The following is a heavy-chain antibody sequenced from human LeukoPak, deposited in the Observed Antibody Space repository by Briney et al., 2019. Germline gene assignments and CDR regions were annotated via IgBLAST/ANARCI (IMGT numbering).Heavy chain of an antibody. CDR3: ARPPQHEDSFDY. V-gene: IGHV3-7*01. Sequence: GACLRLVCVAWGLKNGRDGKECICRGPGKGLEWVANIKSDASEEKYLDSVMGRFKISRDNAEDSLFLQMNSLRAEDTAVYFCARPPQHEDSFDYWGQG. J-gene: IGHJ4*02. CDR1: GLKNGRDG. CDR2: IKSDASEE.